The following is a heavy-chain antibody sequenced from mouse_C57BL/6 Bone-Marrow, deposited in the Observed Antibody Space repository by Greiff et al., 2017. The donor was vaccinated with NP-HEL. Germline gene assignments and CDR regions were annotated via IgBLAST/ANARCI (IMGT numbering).Heavy chain of an antibody. V-gene: IGHV2-9-1*01. D-gene: IGHD2-4*01. CDR1: GFSLTSYA. J-gene: IGHJ1*03. Sequence: VQRVESGPGLVAPSQSLSITCNVSGFSLTSYAISWVRQPPGKGLEWLGVIWPGGGTNYNSALKSRLSISKANSKSQVFLKMNSLQTDDTARYYCARNRDYDEGYFDVWGTGTTVTVSS. CDR2: IWPGGGT. CDR3: ARNRDYDEGYFDV.